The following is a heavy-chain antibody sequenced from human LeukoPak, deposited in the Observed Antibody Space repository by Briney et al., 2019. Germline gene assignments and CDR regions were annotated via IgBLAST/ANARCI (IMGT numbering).Heavy chain of an antibody. CDR1: AGSISSGSYY. CDR3: ARGRYYFDY. J-gene: IGHJ4*02. CDR2: ISTSGST. V-gene: IGHV4-61*02. Sequence: KPSETLSLTCTVSAGSISSGSYYWNWIRQPAGKGLEWIGRISTSGSTNYNPSLKSRVTISEDTSKNQFSLKLSSVTAADTAVYYCARGRYYFDYWGQGTLVTVSS.